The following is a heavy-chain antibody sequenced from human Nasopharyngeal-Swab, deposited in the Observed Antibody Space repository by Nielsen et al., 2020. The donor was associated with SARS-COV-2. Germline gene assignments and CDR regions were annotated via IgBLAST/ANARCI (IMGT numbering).Heavy chain of an antibody. J-gene: IGHJ6*02. V-gene: IGHV3-21*01. D-gene: IGHD5-12*01. Sequence: GESLKISCAASGFTFSSYSMNWVRQAPGKGLEWVSSISSSSSYIYYADSVKGRFTISRDNAKNSLYLQMNSLRAEDTAVYYCASPSGGIRVATINYYYGMDVWGQGTTVTVSS. CDR1: GFTFSSYS. CDR3: ASPSGGIRVATINYYYGMDV. CDR2: ISSSSSYI.